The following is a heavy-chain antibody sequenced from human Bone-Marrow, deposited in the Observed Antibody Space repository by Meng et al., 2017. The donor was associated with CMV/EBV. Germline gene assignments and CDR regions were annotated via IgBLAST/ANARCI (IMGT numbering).Heavy chain of an antibody. J-gene: IGHJ6*02. CDR1: GFTFSSYS. D-gene: IGHD6-19*01. V-gene: IGHV3-21*01. CDR3: ARVVEQWLVRYYYYGMDV. CDR2: ISSSSSYI. Sequence: GESLKISCAASGFTFSSYSMNWVRQAPGKGLEWVSSISSSSSYIYYADSVKGRFTISRDNAKNSLYLQMNSLRAEDTAVYYCARVVEQWLVRYYYYGMDVWAQGTTVTVSS.